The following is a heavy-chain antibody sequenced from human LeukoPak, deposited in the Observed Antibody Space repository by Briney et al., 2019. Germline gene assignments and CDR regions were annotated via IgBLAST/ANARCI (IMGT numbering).Heavy chain of an antibody. CDR3: ASAGATIPFDY. D-gene: IGHD5-12*01. CDR1: GGSFSGYY. V-gene: IGHV4-34*01. Sequence: SETLSLTCAVYGGSFSGYYWSWIRQPPGKGLEWIGEIYHSGSTNYNPSLKSRVTISVDKSKNQFSLKLSSVTAADTAVYYCASAGATIPFDYWGQGTLVTVSS. J-gene: IGHJ4*02. CDR2: IYHSGST.